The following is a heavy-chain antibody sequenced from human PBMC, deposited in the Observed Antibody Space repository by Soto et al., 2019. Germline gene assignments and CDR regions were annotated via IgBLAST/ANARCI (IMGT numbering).Heavy chain of an antibody. Sequence: EVQLLESGGGLVQPGGSLRLSCAASGFTFSSYAMRGVRQAPVKGLEWVSAISGSGGSTYDADSVKGRFTISRDNSKNTLYLQMNSIRDEDTAVYYCGRRGSGSYYENWGQGTLVTVSS. CDR1: GFTFSSYA. V-gene: IGHV3-23*01. CDR2: ISGSGGST. D-gene: IGHD1-26*01. J-gene: IGHJ4*02. CDR3: GRRGSGSYYEN.